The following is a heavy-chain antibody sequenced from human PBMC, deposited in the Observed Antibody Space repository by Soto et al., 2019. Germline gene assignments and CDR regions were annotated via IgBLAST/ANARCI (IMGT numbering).Heavy chain of an antibody. CDR3: ANGGRQWLVTSDFNY. CDR2: VSHDGRNT. J-gene: IGHJ4*02. CDR1: GFTFSDYA. V-gene: IGHV3-30*18. D-gene: IGHD6-19*01. Sequence: VQLVESGGGVVQPGRSLRLSCAASGFTFSDYAMHWVRQAPGKGLEWVAVVSHDGRNTHYADSVKGRFAISRDSSKNTVSLEMTSLRAEDTAVYYCANGGRQWLVTSDFNYWGQGALVTVSS.